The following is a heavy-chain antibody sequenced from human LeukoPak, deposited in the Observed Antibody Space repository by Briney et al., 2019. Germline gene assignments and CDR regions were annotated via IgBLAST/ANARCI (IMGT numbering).Heavy chain of an antibody. CDR2: INPTGGST. J-gene: IGHJ4*02. CDR1: GYTFPSYF. CDR3: ARDGGYGIDY. D-gene: IGHD5-12*01. Sequence: ASVKVSCKASGYTFPSYFMHWVRQAPGQGLEWMGIINPTGGSTTYAQKFQGRVTMTRDTSTSTVYMELRSLRSDDTAVYYCARDGGYGIDYWGQGTLVTVSS. V-gene: IGHV1-46*01.